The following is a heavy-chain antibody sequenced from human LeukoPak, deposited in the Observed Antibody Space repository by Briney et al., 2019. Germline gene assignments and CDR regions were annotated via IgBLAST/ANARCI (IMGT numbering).Heavy chain of an antibody. Sequence: SETLSLTCTVSGGSISSSSYYWGWIRQPPGKGLEWIGSIYYSGSTYYNPSLKSRVTISVDTSKNQFSLKLSSVTAADTAVYYCARFCITTLGYYFDYWGQGTLVTVSS. V-gene: IGHV4-39*07. D-gene: IGHD3-3*01. CDR3: ARFCITTLGYYFDY. J-gene: IGHJ4*02. CDR1: GGSISSSSYY. CDR2: IYYSGST.